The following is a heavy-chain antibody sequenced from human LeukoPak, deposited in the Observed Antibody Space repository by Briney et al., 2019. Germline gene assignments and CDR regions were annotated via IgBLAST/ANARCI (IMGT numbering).Heavy chain of an antibody. Sequence: GASVKVSCKASGYILTTYYMHWVRQAPGQGLEWMGIINPGGGSTIYAQRFQGRVNMTRDMSTNTLYMELSSLRSEDTALYYCAKDLRGYSYQFDYWGQGTLVTVSS. D-gene: IGHD5-18*01. CDR2: INPGGGST. V-gene: IGHV1-46*01. CDR3: AKDLRGYSYQFDY. J-gene: IGHJ4*02. CDR1: GYILTTYY.